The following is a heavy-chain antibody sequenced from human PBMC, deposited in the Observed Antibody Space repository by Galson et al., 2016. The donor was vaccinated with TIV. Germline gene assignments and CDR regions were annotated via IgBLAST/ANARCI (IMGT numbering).Heavy chain of an antibody. D-gene: IGHD4-17*01. J-gene: IGHJ4*02. V-gene: IGHV1-8*02. CDR1: GYTFTSYD. CDR2: MNPNSWNT. Sequence: SVKVSCKASGYTFTSYDINWVRQATGQGLEWMGWMNPNSWNTGYAQKFRGRVTMTRNTSVRPAYMELSSLRSEDTAVYYCARSGDYGDYWGQGTLVTVSS. CDR3: ARSGDYGDY.